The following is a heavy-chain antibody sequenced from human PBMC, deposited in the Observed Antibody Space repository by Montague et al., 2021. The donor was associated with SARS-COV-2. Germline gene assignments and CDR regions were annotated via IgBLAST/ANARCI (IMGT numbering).Heavy chain of an antibody. CDR1: GTSFSGYY. CDR2: INHGGST. J-gene: IGHJ6*03. V-gene: IGHV4-34*01. Sequence: SDTLSLTCAVHGTSFSGYYWNWIRQPPGKGLEWIGEINHGGSTKYSPSLKGRLTISADTSKNQFSLKLTSVAAADTAVYYCARLRDGVVPSPILGVGPYYSYYYMDVWGRGTTVTVSS. CDR3: ARLRDGVVPSPILGVGPYYSYYYMDV. D-gene: IGHD3-10*01.